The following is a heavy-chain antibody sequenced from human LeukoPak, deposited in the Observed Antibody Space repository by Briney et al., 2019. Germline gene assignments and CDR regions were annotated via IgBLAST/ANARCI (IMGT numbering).Heavy chain of an antibody. CDR2: INPNSGGT. Sequence: VASVKVSCKASGYTFINYDINWVRQATGQGLEWMGWINPNSGGTNYAQKFQGRVTMTRDTSISTAYMELSRLRSDDTAVYYCARVLHYYDSSGIKEYFDYWGQGTLVTVSS. J-gene: IGHJ4*02. CDR1: GYTFINYD. CDR3: ARVLHYYDSSGIKEYFDY. V-gene: IGHV1-2*02. D-gene: IGHD3-22*01.